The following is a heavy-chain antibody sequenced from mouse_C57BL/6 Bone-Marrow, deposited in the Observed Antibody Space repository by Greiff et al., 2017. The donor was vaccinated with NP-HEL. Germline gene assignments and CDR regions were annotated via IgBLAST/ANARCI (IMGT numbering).Heavy chain of an antibody. CDR3: ARDGRGFDY. CDR2: ISYDGSN. CDR1: GYSITSGYY. V-gene: IGHV3-6*01. Sequence: EVKLMESGPGLVKPSQSLSLTCSVTGYSITSGYYWNWIRQFPGNKLEWMGYISYDGSNNYNQSFKNRISITSDTSKNQFFLKLNSVTTEDTATYYCARDGRGFDYWGQGTTLTVSS. D-gene: IGHD3-1*01. J-gene: IGHJ2*01.